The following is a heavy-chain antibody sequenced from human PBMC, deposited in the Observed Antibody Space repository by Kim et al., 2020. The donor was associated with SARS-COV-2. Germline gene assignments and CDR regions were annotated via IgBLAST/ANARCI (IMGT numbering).Heavy chain of an antibody. D-gene: IGHD3-16*01. Sequence: SETLSLTCAVYGGSFSGYYWSWIRQPPGQGLEWIGEINHSGSTNYNPSLKSRVPISVDTSKNQFSLNLSSVTAADTAVSYCACGEVKVGFIMIGTKYYY. CDR1: GGSFSGYY. CDR2: INHSGST. J-gene: IGHJ6*01. V-gene: IGHV4-34*01. CDR3: ACGEVKVGFIMIGTKYYY.